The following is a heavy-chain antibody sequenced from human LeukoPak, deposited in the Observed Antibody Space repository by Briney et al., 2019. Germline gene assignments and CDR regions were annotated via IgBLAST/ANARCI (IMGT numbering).Heavy chain of an antibody. V-gene: IGHV4-59*01. CDR1: GDSISSYY. CDR3: ATGYSSTWYYFDD. CDR2: IYHSGST. Sequence: SETLSLTCTVSGDSISSYYWSGIRQPPGKGLEWIGYIYHSGSTNYNPSLKSRVTISADTSKDQFSLKLASVTAADTAVYYCATGYSSTWYYFDDWGQGTLVTVSS. J-gene: IGHJ4*02. D-gene: IGHD6-13*01.